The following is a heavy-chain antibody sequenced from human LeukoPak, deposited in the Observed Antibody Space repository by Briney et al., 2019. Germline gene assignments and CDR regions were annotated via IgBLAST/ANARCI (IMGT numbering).Heavy chain of an antibody. D-gene: IGHD6-19*01. CDR3: AMLAVAGRELDY. Sequence: GGSLRLSCAASGFTFRSHDMSWVRQAPGKGLEWVSGISGSGGSTFYADSVKGRFTISRDNAKNTLYLQMNSLRAEDTAVYYCAMLAVAGRELDYWGQGTLVTVSS. V-gene: IGHV3-23*01. CDR2: ISGSGGST. CDR1: GFTFRSHD. J-gene: IGHJ4*02.